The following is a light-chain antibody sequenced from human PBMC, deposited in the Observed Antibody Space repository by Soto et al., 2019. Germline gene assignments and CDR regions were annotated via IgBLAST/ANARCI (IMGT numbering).Light chain of an antibody. CDR1: SGDVGSYRF. J-gene: IGLJ2*01. CDR2: EVT. V-gene: IGLV2-8*01. CDR3: SSYAGNNNVI. Sequence: QSALTQPPSASGSPGQSVTISCPGTSGDVGSYRFVSWYQQHPGKAPKLLIYEVTKRPSGVPDRFSASTSGNTASLTVSGLQADDEADYYCSSYAGNNNVIFGGGTKLTVL.